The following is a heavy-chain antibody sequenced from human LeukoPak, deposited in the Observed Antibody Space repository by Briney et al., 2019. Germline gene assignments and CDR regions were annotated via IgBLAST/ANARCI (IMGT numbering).Heavy chain of an antibody. CDR3: VLPYYGSGSWNWFDP. CDR2: ISSSSSYI. CDR1: GFTFSSYS. D-gene: IGHD3-10*01. J-gene: IGHJ5*02. Sequence: KAGGSLRLSCAASGFTFSSYSMNWVRQAPGKGLEWVSSISSSSSYIYYADSVKGRFTISRDNAKNSLYLQMNSLRAEDTAVYYCVLPYYGSGSWNWFDPWGQGTLVTVSS. V-gene: IGHV3-21*01.